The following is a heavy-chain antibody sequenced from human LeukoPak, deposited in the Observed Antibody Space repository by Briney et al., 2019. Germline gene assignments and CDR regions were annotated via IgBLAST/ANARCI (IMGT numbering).Heavy chain of an antibody. CDR1: GFSFSNYW. CDR2: INSDGSST. J-gene: IGHJ3*02. D-gene: IGHD6-19*01. CDR3: AKIIIAVAGDDDAFDI. Sequence: GGPLRLSCAASGFSFSNYWMHWVRQAPGKGLVWVSLINSDGSSTRYADSVKGRFTISRDNSKNTLYLQMNSLRAEDTAVYYCAKIIIAVAGDDDAFDIWGQGTMVTVSS. V-gene: IGHV3-74*01.